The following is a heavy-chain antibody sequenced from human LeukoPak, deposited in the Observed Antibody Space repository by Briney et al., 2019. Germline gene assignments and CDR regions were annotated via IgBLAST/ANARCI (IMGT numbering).Heavy chain of an antibody. J-gene: IGHJ4*02. D-gene: IGHD3-16*01. CDR2: IRYDGSSI. CDR3: AEDSGNWGIDC. CDR1: GFTFSTYD. Sequence: PGGSLRLSCEVSGFTFSTYDMHWVRQAPGKGLEWVAYIRYDGSSIHYGDSAKGRFNISRDNSKNTVYLQMNSLRTEDTAVYHCAEDSGNWGIDCWGQGTLVTVSS. V-gene: IGHV3-30*02.